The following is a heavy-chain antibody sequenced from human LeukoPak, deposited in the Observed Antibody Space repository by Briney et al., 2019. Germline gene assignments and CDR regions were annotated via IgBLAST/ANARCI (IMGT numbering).Heavy chain of an antibody. Sequence: ASVKVSCKASGGTFSSYAISWVRQAPGQGLEWMGGIIPIFGTANYAQKFQGRVTITTDESTSTAYMELSSLRSEDTAVYYCARSYPGDFWSGSWFDPWGQGTLVTVSS. CDR3: ARSYPGDFWSGSWFDP. J-gene: IGHJ5*02. CDR2: IIPIFGTA. D-gene: IGHD3-3*01. CDR1: GGTFSSYA. V-gene: IGHV1-69*05.